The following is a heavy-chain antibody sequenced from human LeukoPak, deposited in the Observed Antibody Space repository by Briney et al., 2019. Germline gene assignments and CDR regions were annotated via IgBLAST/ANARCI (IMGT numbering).Heavy chain of an antibody. CDR1: GGSISSYY. CDR3: ARPRARDSSSCAFDI. J-gene: IGHJ3*02. D-gene: IGHD6-6*01. V-gene: IGHV4-4*07. CDR2: IYTSGNT. Sequence: SETLSLTCTVSGGSISSYYWSWIRQPAGKGLEWIGRIYTSGNTNYNPSLKSRITMSVDTSKNQFSLKLSSVTAADTAVYYCARPRARDSSSCAFDIWGQGTMVTVSS.